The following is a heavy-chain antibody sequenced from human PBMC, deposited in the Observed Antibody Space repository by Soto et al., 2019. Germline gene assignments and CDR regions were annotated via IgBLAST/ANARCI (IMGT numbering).Heavy chain of an antibody. V-gene: IGHV1-18*01. CDR3: ATDGVRQLLWFGESTYYYYGMDV. CDR2: ISAYNGNT. CDR1: GYTFTSYG. Sequence: ASVKVSCKASGYTFTSYGISWVRQAPGQGLEWMGWISAYNGNTNYAQKLQGRVTMTTDTSTSPAYMERRSLRSDDTAVYYCATDGVRQLLWFGESTYYYYGMDVWGQGTTVTVSS. D-gene: IGHD3-10*01. J-gene: IGHJ6*02.